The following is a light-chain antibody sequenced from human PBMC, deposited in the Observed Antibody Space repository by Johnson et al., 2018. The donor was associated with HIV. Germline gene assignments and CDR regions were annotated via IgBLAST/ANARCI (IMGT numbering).Light chain of an antibody. Sequence: QSVLTQPPSVSAAPGQKVTISCSGSSSNIGNNYVSWYQQLPATAPKLLIYENNKRPSGIPDRFSGSKSGTSATLGITGLQTGDEADYYCGTWDSSLSANVFGTGTKVTVL. V-gene: IGLV1-51*02. J-gene: IGLJ1*01. CDR2: ENN. CDR3: GTWDSSLSANV. CDR1: SSNIGNNY.